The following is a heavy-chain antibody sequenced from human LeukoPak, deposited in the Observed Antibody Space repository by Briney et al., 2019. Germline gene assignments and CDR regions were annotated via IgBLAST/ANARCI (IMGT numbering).Heavy chain of an antibody. Sequence: GGSLRLSCAGSGFSFSSYGMHWVRQAPGKGLEWVAVISYDGSNKYYADSVKGRFTISRDNSKNTLYLQMNSLRAEDTAVYYCARAIQLWLLVPFDYWGQGTLVTVSS. CDR3: ARAIQLWLLVPFDY. V-gene: IGHV3-30*19. D-gene: IGHD5-18*01. CDR2: ISYDGSNK. J-gene: IGHJ4*02. CDR1: GFSFSSYG.